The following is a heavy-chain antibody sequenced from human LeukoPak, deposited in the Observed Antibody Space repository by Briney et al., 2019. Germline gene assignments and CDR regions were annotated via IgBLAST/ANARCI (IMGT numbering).Heavy chain of an antibody. Sequence: SETLSLTCAVYGGSFSGYYWSWIRQPPGKGLEWIGEINHSGSTNYNPSLKSRVTISVDKSKNQFSLKLSSVTAADTAVYYCARAVAGTMVFDYWGQGTPVTVSS. CDR1: GGSFSGYY. CDR3: ARAVAGTMVFDY. CDR2: INHSGST. V-gene: IGHV4-34*01. D-gene: IGHD6-19*01. J-gene: IGHJ4*02.